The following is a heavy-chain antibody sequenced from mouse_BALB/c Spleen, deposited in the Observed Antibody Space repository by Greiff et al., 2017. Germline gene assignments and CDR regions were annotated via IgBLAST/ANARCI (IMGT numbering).Heavy chain of an antibody. V-gene: IGHV1-14*01. J-gene: IGHJ3*01. CDR1: GYTFTSYV. Sequence: VQLKESGPELVKPGASVKMSCKASGYTFTSYVMHWVKQKPGQGLEWIGYINPYNDGTKYNEKFKGKATLTSDKSSSTAYMELSSLTSEDSAVYYCARGGGNPWFAYWGQGTLVTVSA. D-gene: IGHD1-1*02. CDR3: ARGGGNPWFAY. CDR2: INPYNDGT.